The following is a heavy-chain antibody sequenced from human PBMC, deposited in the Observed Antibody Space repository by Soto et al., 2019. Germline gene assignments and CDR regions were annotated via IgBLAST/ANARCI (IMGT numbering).Heavy chain of an antibody. V-gene: IGHV3-30*03. J-gene: IGHJ4*02. CDR3: ATDANEYLWEYYFDF. CDR1: GFSFSSYG. D-gene: IGHD3-16*01. Sequence: GVSLRLSCAASGFSFSSYGMHWVRQAPAKGLEWVAFISHDGSNDYYADSVKGRYTISRDNSKNTVYLQMNSLRVEDPAVYYCATDANEYLWEYYFDFWCQGTLVTVSS. CDR2: ISHDGSND.